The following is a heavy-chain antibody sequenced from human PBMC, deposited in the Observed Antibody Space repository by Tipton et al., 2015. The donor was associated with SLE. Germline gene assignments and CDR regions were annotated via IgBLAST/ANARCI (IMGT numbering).Heavy chain of an antibody. CDR3: AKGLNYDFWSGLDY. CDR2: IRYDGSNK. D-gene: IGHD3-3*01. J-gene: IGHJ4*02. CDR1: GFTFSSYG. Sequence: GSLRLSCAASGFTFSSYGMHWVRQAPGKGLEWVAFIRYDGSNKYYADSVKGRFTISRDNSKNTLYLQMNSLRAEDTAVYYCAKGLNYDFWSGLDYWGQGTLVTVSS. V-gene: IGHV3-30*02.